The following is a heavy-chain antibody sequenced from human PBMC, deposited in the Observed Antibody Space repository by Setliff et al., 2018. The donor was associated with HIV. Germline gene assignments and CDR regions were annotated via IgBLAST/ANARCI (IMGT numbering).Heavy chain of an antibody. D-gene: IGHD6-13*01. J-gene: IGHJ4*02. V-gene: IGHV1-69*10. CDR2: IIPILGIA. Sequence: SVKVSCKASGGTFSSYAISWVRQAPGQGLEWMGGIIPILGIANYAQKFQGRVTITADESTSTAYMELSSLRSEGTAVYYCASGYSSSWYYFDYWGQGTLVTVSS. CDR1: GGTFSSYA. CDR3: ASGYSSSWYYFDY.